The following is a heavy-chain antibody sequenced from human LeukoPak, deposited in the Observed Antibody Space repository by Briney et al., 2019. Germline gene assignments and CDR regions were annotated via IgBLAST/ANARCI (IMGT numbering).Heavy chain of an antibody. CDR2: INHNSDFT. CDR1: GYTFTGYY. D-gene: IGHD2-15*01. Sequence: ASVKVSCKASGYTFTGYYMHWVRQAPGQGLEWMGWINHNSDFTNFAQNFQGRVTMTSDTSISTAYMELSRLRSDDTAVYYCARAISGGSPITASDYWGQGTLVTVSS. V-gene: IGHV1-2*02. J-gene: IGHJ4*02. CDR3: ARAISGGSPITASDY.